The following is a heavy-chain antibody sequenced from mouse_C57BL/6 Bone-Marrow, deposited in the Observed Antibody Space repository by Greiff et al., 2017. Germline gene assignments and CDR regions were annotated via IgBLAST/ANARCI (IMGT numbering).Heavy chain of an antibody. CDR2: IYPGGGYT. CDR3: ARCNPYAMDY. D-gene: IGHD2-1*01. J-gene: IGHJ4*01. Sequence: QVQLKESGAELVRPGTSVKMSCKASGYTFTNYWIGWAKQRPGHGLEWIGDIYPGGGYTNYNEKFKGKATLTADKSSSTAYMQFSSLTSEDSASYYCARCNPYAMDYWGQGTSVTVSS. CDR1: GYTFTNYW. V-gene: IGHV1-63*01.